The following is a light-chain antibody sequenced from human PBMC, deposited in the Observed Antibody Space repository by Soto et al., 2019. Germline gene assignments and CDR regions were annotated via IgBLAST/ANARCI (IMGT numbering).Light chain of an antibody. Sequence: EIVLTQSPGTLSLSPGERATLSCRASQSISSNYLAWYQQKPGQAPRLLIYVASSRASGIPDRFSGSGSGTDFTLTISSLEPEDFAVYYCQQRSNWPFTFGGGTKVDIK. CDR1: QSISSNY. CDR2: VAS. CDR3: QQRSNWPFT. V-gene: IGKV3D-20*02. J-gene: IGKJ4*01.